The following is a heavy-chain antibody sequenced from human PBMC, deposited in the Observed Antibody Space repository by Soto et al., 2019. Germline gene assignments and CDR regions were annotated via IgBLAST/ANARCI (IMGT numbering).Heavy chain of an antibody. CDR1: GYSFTSYW. J-gene: IGHJ6*02. D-gene: IGHD3-3*01. V-gene: IGHV5-51*01. CDR2: IYPGDSDT. Sequence: PGESLKISCKGSGYSFTSYWIGWVRQMPGKGLEWMGIIYPGDSDTRYSPSFQGQVTISADKSISTAYLQWSSLKASDTAMYYCGMGGFWSGTHYYYGMDVWGQGTTVTVSS. CDR3: GMGGFWSGTHYYYGMDV.